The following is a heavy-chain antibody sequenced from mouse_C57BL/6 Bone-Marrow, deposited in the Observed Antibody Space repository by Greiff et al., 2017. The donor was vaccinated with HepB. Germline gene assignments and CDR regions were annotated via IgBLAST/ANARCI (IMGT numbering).Heavy chain of an antibody. D-gene: IGHD1-1*01. Sequence: QVQLQQSGAELARPGASVKLSCKASGYTFTSYGISWVKQRTGQGLEWIGEIYPRSGNTYYNEKFKGKATLTADKSSSTAYMELRSLTSEDSAVYFGARPIRLGPAYWGQGTLVTVSA. V-gene: IGHV1-81*01. J-gene: IGHJ3*01. CDR2: IYPRSGNT. CDR3: ARPIRLGPAY. CDR1: GYTFTSYG.